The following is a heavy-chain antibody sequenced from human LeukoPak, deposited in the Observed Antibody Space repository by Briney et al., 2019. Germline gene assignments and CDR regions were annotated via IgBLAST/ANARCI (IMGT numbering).Heavy chain of an antibody. Sequence: SVTVSCKASGGTFSSYAISWVRQAPGQGLEWMGRIIPIFGIANYAQKFQGRVTITADKSTSTASMELSSLRSEDTAVYYCAREDTENDFVWGSYRYPFDYWGQGTLVTVSS. CDR2: IIPIFGIA. V-gene: IGHV1-69*17. D-gene: IGHD3-16*02. CDR3: AREDTENDFVWGSYRYPFDY. CDR1: GGTFSSYA. J-gene: IGHJ4*02.